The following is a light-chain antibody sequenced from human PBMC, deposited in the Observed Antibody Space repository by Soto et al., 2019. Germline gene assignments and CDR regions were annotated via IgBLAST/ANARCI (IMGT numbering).Light chain of an antibody. V-gene: IGKV3-11*01. Sequence: EVVLTQSPATLSLSPGDRATLSCRASQSVTYYLLWYQQKPGQAPRLLIYDAYTRATGVPARFSGSGSGTDFTLTISSLQPEDFAVYYCQQRSDWPPTFGGGTKVEIK. CDR1: QSVTYY. J-gene: IGKJ4*01. CDR3: QQRSDWPPT. CDR2: DAY.